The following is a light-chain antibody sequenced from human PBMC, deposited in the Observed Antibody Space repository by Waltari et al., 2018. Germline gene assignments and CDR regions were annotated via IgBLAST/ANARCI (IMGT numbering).Light chain of an antibody. J-gene: IGKJ1*01. CDR2: HAS. CDR1: QSISHY. V-gene: IGKV3-20*01. Sequence: EVVLTQSPGTLSLSPGEGATLSCRASQSISHYLAWYQQKPGQAPRLLIYHASSRATGIPDRFSGSGSGTDFSLTISRLEPEDFAVYYCRHYVNLPATFGQGTKVEI. CDR3: RHYVNLPAT.